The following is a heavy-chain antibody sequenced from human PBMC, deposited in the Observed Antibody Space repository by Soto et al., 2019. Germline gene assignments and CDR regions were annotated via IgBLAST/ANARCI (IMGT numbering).Heavy chain of an antibody. CDR1: GASLSSGGYY. CDR3: ARASGYLYYLDY. V-gene: IGHV4-31*03. J-gene: IGHJ4*02. Sequence: QVQLQESGPGLVKPSQTLSLTCPFSGASLSSGGYYWTWLRQHPGKGLEWIGYIYYSGNTFSNPSLKSRVTIAVDTSKNQFSLKLSSVTAADTAVEYGARASGYLYYLDYWGQGTLVTVSS. D-gene: IGHD6-13*01. CDR2: IYYSGNT.